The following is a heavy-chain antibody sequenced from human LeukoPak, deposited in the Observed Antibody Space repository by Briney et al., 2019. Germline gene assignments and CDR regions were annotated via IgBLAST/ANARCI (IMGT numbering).Heavy chain of an antibody. CDR2: IYHSGST. CDR3: ARESIFGVAHNWFDP. D-gene: IGHD3-3*01. J-gene: IGHJ5*02. V-gene: IGHV4-38-2*02. CDR1: GYSISSGYY. Sequence: SETLSLTCAVSGYSISSGYYWGWSRPPPGKGLEWIGSIYHSGSTYYNPSLKSRVTISVHTPKHQFSLKLSSVTAADTAVYYCARESIFGVAHNWFDPWGQGTLVTVSS.